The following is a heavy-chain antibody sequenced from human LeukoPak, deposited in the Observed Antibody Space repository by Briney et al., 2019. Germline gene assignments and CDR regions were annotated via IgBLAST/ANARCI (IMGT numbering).Heavy chain of an antibody. D-gene: IGHD3-9*01. Sequence: SETLPLTCTVSGYSISSGYYWGWIRQPPGKGLEWIGSIYHSGNTYYNPSLKSRVTISVDTSKNQFSLKLSSVTAADTAVYYCARDPYYDILTGDYMEFTRGYFDYWGQGTLVTVSS. CDR2: IYHSGNT. J-gene: IGHJ4*02. CDR3: ARDPYYDILTGDYMEFTRGYFDY. CDR1: GYSISSGYY. V-gene: IGHV4-38-2*02.